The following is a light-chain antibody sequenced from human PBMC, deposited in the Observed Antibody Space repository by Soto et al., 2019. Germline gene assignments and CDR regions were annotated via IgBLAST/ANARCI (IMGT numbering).Light chain of an antibody. CDR3: LQAANFPRT. CDR1: QDINSR. CDR2: AAT. J-gene: IGKJ1*01. Sequence: IQMTHSPYSVSASVGDTVTITCRASQDINSRLAWFQQQPGRPPKYGIQAATMLQSGFPSRFAGSGSGRDFTHTIHSLQPGESATYSCLQAANFPRTFGQGTK. V-gene: IGKV1-12*01.